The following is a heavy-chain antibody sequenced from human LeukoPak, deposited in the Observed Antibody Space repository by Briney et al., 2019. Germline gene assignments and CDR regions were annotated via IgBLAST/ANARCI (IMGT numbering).Heavy chain of an antibody. V-gene: IGHV1-18*01. Sequence: ASVKVSCKASGYTFTSYGISWVRQAPGQGLEWMGWISACNGNTNYAQKLQGRVTMTTDTSTSTAYMELRSLRSDDTAVYYCAREGLFVLMVYAIDYYYYGMDVWGQGTTVTV. J-gene: IGHJ6*02. CDR3: AREGLFVLMVYAIDYYYYGMDV. CDR2: ISACNGNT. CDR1: GYTFTSYG. D-gene: IGHD2-8*01.